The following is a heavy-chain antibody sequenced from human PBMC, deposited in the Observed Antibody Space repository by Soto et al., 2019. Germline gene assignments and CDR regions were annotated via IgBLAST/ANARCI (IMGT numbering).Heavy chain of an antibody. CDR3: AMVDNVVAPTPHDV. CDR2: ISPYSGNT. D-gene: IGHD2-2*03. J-gene: IGHJ6*02. Sequence: QVQLVQSGDEVRKPGSSVKVSCKASGYIFVNYGIAWVRQAPGQGLEWMGWISPYSGNTHYASKVQGRITMTTDTPTSTASMGLGNLTSDDTAVDYWAMVDNVVAPTPHDVWGQGTMVTVSS. CDR1: GYIFVNYG. V-gene: IGHV1-18*01.